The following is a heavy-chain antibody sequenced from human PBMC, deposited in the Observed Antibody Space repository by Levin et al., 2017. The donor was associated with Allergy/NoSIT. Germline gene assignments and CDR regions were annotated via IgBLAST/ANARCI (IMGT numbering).Heavy chain of an antibody. Sequence: SETLSLTCTVSGGSISSYYWSWIRQPPGKGLEWIGYIYYSGSTNYNPSLKSRVTISVDTSKNQFSLKLSSVTAADTAVYYCARDHGYSGYDYWYFDRWGRDTLVTVSS. D-gene: IGHD5-12*01. CDR2: IYYSGST. CDR3: ARDHGYSGYDYWYFDR. V-gene: IGHV4-59*01. J-gene: IGHJ2*01. CDR1: GGSISSYY.